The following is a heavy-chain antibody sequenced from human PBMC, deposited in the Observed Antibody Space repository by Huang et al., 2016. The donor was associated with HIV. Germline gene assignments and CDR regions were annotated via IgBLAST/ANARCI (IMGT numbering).Heavy chain of an antibody. D-gene: IGHD6-19*01. CDR2: FYYDGST. V-gene: IGHV4-39*01. CDR1: GGSITDPSYY. CDR3: ARHRIRAAAGVGWFDP. J-gene: IGHJ5*02. Sequence: QLQLQESGPGLVKPSETLSLTCTVSGGSITDPSYYGGGIRKSPGKGLEWIGSFYYDGSTYFNPSLESRVTLSVHTSKNQVSLKMRAVTAADTAAYYCARHRIRAAAGVGWFDPWGQGTLVSVSS.